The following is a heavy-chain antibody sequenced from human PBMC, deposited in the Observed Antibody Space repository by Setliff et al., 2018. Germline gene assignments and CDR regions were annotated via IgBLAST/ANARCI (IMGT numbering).Heavy chain of an antibody. Sequence: ASVKVSCKTSGFRFTNFGFSWVRQAPGQGLEWLGSISPYSGNTNYPQWLQGRVTMTTDTSATTVYMELKSLRSDDTAVYYCVRSSAPQVVVAADFDYWGQGTPVTVSS. CDR2: ISPYSGNT. CDR3: VRSSAPQVVVAADFDY. V-gene: IGHV1-18*01. CDR1: GFRFTNFG. D-gene: IGHD6-19*01. J-gene: IGHJ4*02.